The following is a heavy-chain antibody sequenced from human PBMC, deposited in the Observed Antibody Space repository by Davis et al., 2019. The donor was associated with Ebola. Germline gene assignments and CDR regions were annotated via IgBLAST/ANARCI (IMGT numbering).Heavy chain of an antibody. CDR1: GYTFTSYG. J-gene: IGHJ6*02. V-gene: IGHV1-18*01. D-gene: IGHD6-13*01. CDR3: ARGGTAGKGWYYYYGMDV. Sequence: ASVKVSCKASGYTFTSYGISWVRQAPGQGLEWMGWISAYNGNTNYAQKVQGRVTMTTDTSTSTAYLELRSLRSDDKAVYYCARGGTAGKGWYYYYGMDVWGQGTKGTVSS. CDR2: ISAYNGNT.